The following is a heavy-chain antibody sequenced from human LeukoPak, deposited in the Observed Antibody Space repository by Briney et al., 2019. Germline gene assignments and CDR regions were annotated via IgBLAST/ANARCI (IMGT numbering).Heavy chain of an antibody. J-gene: IGHJ3*02. Sequence: GASVKVSCKASGGTFSSYAISWVRQAPGQGLEWMGRIIPIFGTANYAQKFQGRVTMTEDTSTDTAYMELSSLRSEDTAVYYCATEADSGSYSVDAFDIWGQGTMVTVSS. CDR3: ATEADSGSYSVDAFDI. D-gene: IGHD1-26*01. V-gene: IGHV1-69*06. CDR1: GGTFSSYA. CDR2: IIPIFGTA.